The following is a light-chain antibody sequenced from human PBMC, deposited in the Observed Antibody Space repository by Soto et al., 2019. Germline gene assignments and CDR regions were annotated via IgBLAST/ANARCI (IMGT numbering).Light chain of an antibody. V-gene: IGKV3-20*01. CDR3: QQYGSSPYT. CDR2: GAS. J-gene: IGKJ2*01. Sequence: EIVLTQSPGTLSLSPGERATLSCRASQSVSSTYLAWYQQKPGQAPRLLIYGASIRATGVPDRFSGSGCGTDFTLTISRLEPEDFAVYYCQQYGSSPYTFGQGTKLEIK. CDR1: QSVSSTY.